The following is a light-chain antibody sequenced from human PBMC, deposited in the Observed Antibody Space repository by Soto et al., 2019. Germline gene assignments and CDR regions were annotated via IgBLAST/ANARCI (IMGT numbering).Light chain of an antibody. CDR1: QGISRY. CDR3: QQFNRYPLT. Sequence: DIQLTQSPSFLSASVGDRVTITCRASQGISRYLAWYQQKPGKAPKFLIYAASTLQSGVPSRFSGCGAGTEFILSISSLQPEDVATYSCQQFNRYPLTFGLGTHVE. J-gene: IGKJ4*01. CDR2: AAS. V-gene: IGKV1-9*01.